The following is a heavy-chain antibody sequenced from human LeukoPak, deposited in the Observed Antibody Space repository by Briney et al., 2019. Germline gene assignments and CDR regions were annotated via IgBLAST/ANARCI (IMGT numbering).Heavy chain of an antibody. Sequence: GGSLRLSCAASGFTFSSYSMNWVRQAPGKGLEWVSSISSSSSYIYYADSVKGRFTISRDNAKNSLYLQMNSLRAEDTAVYYCARDDVYDRYYYYYYMDVWGKGTTVTVSS. D-gene: IGHD2/OR15-2a*01. CDR3: ARDDVYDRYYYYYYMDV. J-gene: IGHJ6*03. V-gene: IGHV3-21*01. CDR2: ISSSSSYI. CDR1: GFTFSSYS.